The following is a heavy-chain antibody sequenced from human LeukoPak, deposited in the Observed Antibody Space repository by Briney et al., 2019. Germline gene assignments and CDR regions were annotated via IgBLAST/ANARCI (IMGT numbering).Heavy chain of an antibody. CDR1: GFTFSSYS. Sequence: GGSLRLSCAASGFTFSSYSMNWGRQAPGKGLEWVSSISSSSSYIYYADSVKGRFTISSDNAKNSLYLQMNSLRAEDTAVYYCARENYGSGSYDYWGQGTLVTVSS. CDR3: ARENYGSGSYDY. V-gene: IGHV3-21*01. CDR2: ISSSSSYI. D-gene: IGHD3-10*01. J-gene: IGHJ4*02.